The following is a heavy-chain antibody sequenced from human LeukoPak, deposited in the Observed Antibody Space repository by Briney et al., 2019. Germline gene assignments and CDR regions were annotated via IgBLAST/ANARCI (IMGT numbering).Heavy chain of an antibody. J-gene: IGHJ3*02. Sequence: ASVKVSCKTSGYTFSSHGITWVRQAPGQGLEWMGWISACSGKTNIAQKFQARVTMTTDTSTNTAYMDLRSLRFDDTAVYYCARANCGRTSCYFDIWGQGTKVTVSS. D-gene: IGHD2-2*01. V-gene: IGHV1-18*01. CDR3: ARANCGRTSCYFDI. CDR1: GYTFSSHG. CDR2: ISACSGKT.